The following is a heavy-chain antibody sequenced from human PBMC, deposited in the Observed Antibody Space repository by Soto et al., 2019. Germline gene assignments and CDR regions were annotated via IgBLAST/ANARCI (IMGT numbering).Heavy chain of an antibody. CDR1: GYTFAEFY. Sequence: QIELVQSGAEVTKSGASVKVSCKTSGYTFAEFYVHWVRQVPGQGLEWMRWINPNTGGTHYAVQFQDTVTMSDDTSIRTAYLELARRRSDDTATYYWARDGNYYTSGEGHWFDPWGQGTLITVSP. CDR2: INPNTGGT. D-gene: IGHD2-15*01. J-gene: IGHJ5*02. CDR3: ARDGNYYTSGEGHWFDP. V-gene: IGHV1-2*02.